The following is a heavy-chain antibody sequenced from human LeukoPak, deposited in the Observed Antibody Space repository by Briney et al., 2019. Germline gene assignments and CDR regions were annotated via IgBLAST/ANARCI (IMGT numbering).Heavy chain of an antibody. J-gene: IGHJ4*02. V-gene: IGHV3-23*01. CDR1: GFTFSSYA. D-gene: IGHD1-7*01. Sequence: GGSLRLSCAASGFTFSSYAMSWVRQAPGKGLEWVSVIGGSGGSTYYADSVKGRFTISRDNSKNTLYLQMSSLRAEDTAVYYCAKKKRELGGFDYWGQGTLVTVSS. CDR2: IGGSGGST. CDR3: AKKKRELGGFDY.